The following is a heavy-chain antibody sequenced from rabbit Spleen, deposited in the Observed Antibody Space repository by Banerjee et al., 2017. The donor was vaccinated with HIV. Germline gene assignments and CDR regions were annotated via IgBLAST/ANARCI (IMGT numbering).Heavy chain of an antibody. CDR1: GFDLSSDLY. V-gene: IGHV1S40*01. D-gene: IGHD4-1*01. CDR2: IAAGSSGFT. Sequence: QQLVESGGGLVKPGASLTLTCTASGFDLSSDLYMCWVRQAPGKGLEWISCIAAGSSGFTYSATWAKGRFTCSKTSSTTVTLQMTSLTAADTATYFCARDLTGVIGWNFGWWGPGTLVTVS. J-gene: IGHJ6*01. CDR3: ARDLTGVIGWNFGW.